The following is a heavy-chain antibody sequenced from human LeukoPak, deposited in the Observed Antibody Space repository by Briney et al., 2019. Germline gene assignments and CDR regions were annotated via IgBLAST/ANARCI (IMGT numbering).Heavy chain of an antibody. CDR2: ISSSRSYI. J-gene: IGHJ4*02. CDR3: APALSLYDYIYFDY. V-gene: IGHV3-21*01. CDR1: GFTFSSYT. D-gene: IGHD5-12*01. Sequence: PGGSLRLSCAASGFTFSSYTMNWVRQAPGKGLEWDSSISSSRSYIYYADSVKGRFTISRDNTMNSLFLQMNSLRAEDTAVYYCAPALSLYDYIYFDYWGQRTLVTVSS.